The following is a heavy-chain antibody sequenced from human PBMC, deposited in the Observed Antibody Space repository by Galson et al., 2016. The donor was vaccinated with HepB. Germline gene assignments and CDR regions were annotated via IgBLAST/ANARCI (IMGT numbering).Heavy chain of an antibody. CDR2: IRPQRDRKTP. J-gene: IGHJ4*02. CDR1: GFTFSKAW. Sequence: SLRLSCAASGFTFSKAWFPWVRQAPGKGLEWVGRIRPQRDRKTPVYAAPVEGRSTISRDDSKNTLYLQMNSLTTEDTALYYCYGHLDYWGRGTLVTVSS. CDR3: YGHLDY. D-gene: IGHD4-17*01. V-gene: IGHV3-15*01.